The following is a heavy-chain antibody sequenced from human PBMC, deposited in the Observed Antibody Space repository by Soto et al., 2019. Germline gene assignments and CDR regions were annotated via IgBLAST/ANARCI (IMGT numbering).Heavy chain of an antibody. CDR1: GFTFSSYG. Sequence: GGSLRLSCAASGFTFSSYGMHWVRQAPGKGLEWVAVIWYDGSNKYYADSVRGRFTISRDNAKNSLYLQMNSLGAEDTAVYYCARSSGTFYHVHYGMDVWGQGTTVTVSS. D-gene: IGHD3-10*01. J-gene: IGHJ6*02. CDR2: IWYDGSNK. CDR3: ARSSGTFYHVHYGMDV. V-gene: IGHV3-33*03.